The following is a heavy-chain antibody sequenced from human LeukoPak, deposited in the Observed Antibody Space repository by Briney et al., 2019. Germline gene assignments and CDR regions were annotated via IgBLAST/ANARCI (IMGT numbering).Heavy chain of an antibody. J-gene: IGHJ4*02. CDR3: ARDPVNTAMDPQGFDY. CDR2: INPSGGGT. CDR1: GYTFTSYY. Sequence: ASVKVSCKASGYTFTSYYMHWVRQAPGQGLEWMGIINPSGGGTSYAQKFQGRVTMTRDTSTSTVYIELSSLRSEDTAVYYCARDPVNTAMDPQGFDYWGQGTLVTVSS. V-gene: IGHV1-46*01. D-gene: IGHD5-18*01.